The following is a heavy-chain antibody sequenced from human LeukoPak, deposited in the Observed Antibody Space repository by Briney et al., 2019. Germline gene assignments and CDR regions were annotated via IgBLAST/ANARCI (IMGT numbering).Heavy chain of an antibody. CDR3: ATNTVGSEDYY. J-gene: IGHJ4*02. CDR1: GYTYTSYG. V-gene: IGHV1-18*01. Sequence: GAPVKVSCKASGYTYTSYGISWVRQAPGQGLKWMGWISAYKGNTNYAQKLQGRVTMTTDTSTSTAYMEPRRLRSDDTGVYYCATNTVGSEDYYWGQGTLVTASS. D-gene: IGHD4-11*01. CDR2: ISAYKGNT.